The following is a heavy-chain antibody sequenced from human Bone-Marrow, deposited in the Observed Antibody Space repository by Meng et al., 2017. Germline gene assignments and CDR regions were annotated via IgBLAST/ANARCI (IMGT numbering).Heavy chain of an antibody. CDR1: VGSLSDYY. CDR3: ARGPTTMAHDFDY. Sequence: IQVHQPSGALWMVSTHLSHTGFFSVGSLSDYYWTRLRQPPGKGLEWIGEINHSGSTNYNPSLEGRATISVDTSQNNLSLKLSSVTAADSAVYYCARGPTTMAHDFDYWGQGTLVTVSS. V-gene: IGHV4-34*01. J-gene: IGHJ4*02. D-gene: IGHD4-11*01. CDR2: INHSGST.